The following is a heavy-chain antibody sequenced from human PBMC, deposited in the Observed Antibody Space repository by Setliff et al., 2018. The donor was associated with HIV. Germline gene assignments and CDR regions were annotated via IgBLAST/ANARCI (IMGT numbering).Heavy chain of an antibody. CDR2: IDWDDDK. J-gene: IGHJ4*02. V-gene: IGHV2-70*12. CDR1: GFSLSTSGMC. D-gene: IGHD4-17*01. Sequence: GSGPTLVNPTQTLTLTCTFSGFSLSTSGMCVTWIRQPPGKALEWLARIDWDDDKFYSTSLKTRLTISKDTSKNQVVLTMTNMDPVDTATYYCAHRHDGDYDYYFDYWGQGTLVTVSS. CDR3: AHRHDGDYDYYFDY.